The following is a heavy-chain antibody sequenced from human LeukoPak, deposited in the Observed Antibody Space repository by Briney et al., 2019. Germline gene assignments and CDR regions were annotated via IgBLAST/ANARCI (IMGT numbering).Heavy chain of an antibody. CDR3: AREGCTNGVCYADY. Sequence: ASVKVSCKASGYTFTGYYMHWARQAPGQGLEWMGWINPNSGGTSYAQKFQGWVTMTRDTSISTAYMELSRLRSDDTAVYYCAREGCTNGVCYADYWGQGTLVTVSS. J-gene: IGHJ4*02. D-gene: IGHD2-8*01. CDR1: GYTFTGYY. V-gene: IGHV1-2*04. CDR2: INPNSGGT.